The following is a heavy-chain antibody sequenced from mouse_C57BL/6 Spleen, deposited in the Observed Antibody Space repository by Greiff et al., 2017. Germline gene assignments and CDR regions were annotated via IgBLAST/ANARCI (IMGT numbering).Heavy chain of an antibody. CDR2: IYPGDGDT. CDR3: ASYYYGSSPMDY. D-gene: IGHD1-1*01. Sequence: QVQLKESGPELVKPGASVKISCKASGYAFGSSWMNWVKQRPGKGLEWIGRIYPGDGDTNYNGKFKGKATLTADKSSSTAYMQLSSLTSEDSAVYFCASYYYGSSPMDYWGQGTSVTVSS. V-gene: IGHV1-82*01. J-gene: IGHJ4*01. CDR1: GYAFGSSW.